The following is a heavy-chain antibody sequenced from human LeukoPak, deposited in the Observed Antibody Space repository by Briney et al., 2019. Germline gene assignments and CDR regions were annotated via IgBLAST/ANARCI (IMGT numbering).Heavy chain of an antibody. D-gene: IGHD2-15*01. CDR2: ISGSGGST. J-gene: IGHJ3*02. V-gene: IGHV3-23*01. CDR3: AKPTYCSGGSCYDAFDI. CDR1: GFTFSSYA. Sequence: GGSLRLSCAASGFTFSSYAMSWVRQAPGKGVEGVSAISGSGGSTYYADSVKGRFTISRDNSKNTLYLQMNSLRAEDTAVYYCAKPTYCSGGSCYDAFDIWGQGTMVTVSS.